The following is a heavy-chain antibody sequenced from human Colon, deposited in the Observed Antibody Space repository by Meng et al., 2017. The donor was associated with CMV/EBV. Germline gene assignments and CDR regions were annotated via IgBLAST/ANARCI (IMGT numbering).Heavy chain of an antibody. V-gene: IGHV4-39*07. CDR2: IYYTGND. Sequence: EPGPGLVKPSAPLSLTSTASVGSISGRIYCWGWIRQPPGKGLGWIASIYYTGNDYNNPSLKSRVTISIDTSNNQCSLRLTSVTAADTAVYYCARMALHWYFDLWGRSTLVTVSS. CDR3: ARMALHWYFDL. J-gene: IGHJ2*01. D-gene: IGHD5-24*01. CDR1: VGSISGRIYC.